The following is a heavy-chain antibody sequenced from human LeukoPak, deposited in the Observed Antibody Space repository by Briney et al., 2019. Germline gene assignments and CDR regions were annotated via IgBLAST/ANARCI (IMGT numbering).Heavy chain of an antibody. CDR1: GFTFSSYA. CDR2: ISGSGGST. J-gene: IGHJ4*02. CDR3: AKSPTRITMVRGVDY. D-gene: IGHD3-10*01. V-gene: IGHV3-23*01. Sequence: GGSQRLSCAASGFTFSSYAMSWVRQAPGKGLEWVSAISGSGGSTYYADSVKGRFTISRDNSKNTLYLQMNSLRAEDTAVYYCAKSPTRITMVRGVDYWGQGTLVTVSS.